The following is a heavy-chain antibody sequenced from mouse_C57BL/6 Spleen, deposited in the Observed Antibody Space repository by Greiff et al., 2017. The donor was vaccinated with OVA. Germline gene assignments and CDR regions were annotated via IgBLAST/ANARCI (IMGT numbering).Heavy chain of an antibody. CDR1: GYTFTDYE. D-gene: IGHD1-1*01. CDR3: TRAHYYGSSYPYYYAMDY. CDR2: IDPETGGT. Sequence: QVQLKQSGAELVRPGASVTLSCKASGYTFTDYEMHWVKQTPVHGLEWIGAIDPETGGTAYNQKFKGKAILTADKSSSTAYMELRSLTSEDSAVYYCTRAHYYGSSYPYYYAMDYWGQGTSVTVSS. V-gene: IGHV1-15*01. J-gene: IGHJ4*01.